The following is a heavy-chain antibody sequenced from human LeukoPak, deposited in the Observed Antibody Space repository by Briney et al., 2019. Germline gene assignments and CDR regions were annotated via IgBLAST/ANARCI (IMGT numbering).Heavy chain of an antibody. CDR2: IYSDNT. J-gene: IGHJ6*03. Sequence: PGGSLRLSCTVSGFTVSSNSMSWVRQAPGKGLEWVSFIYSDNTHYSDSVKGRFTISRDNSKNTLYLQMNSLKAEDTAIYYCTTDFYCNNKGCFYYMDVWGKGTTVTVSS. CDR1: GFTVSSNS. CDR3: TTDFYCNNKGCFYYMDV. V-gene: IGHV3-53*01. D-gene: IGHD2/OR15-2a*01.